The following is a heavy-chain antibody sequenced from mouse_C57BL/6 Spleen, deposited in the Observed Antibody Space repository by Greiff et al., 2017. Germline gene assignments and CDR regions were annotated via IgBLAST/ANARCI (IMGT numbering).Heavy chain of an antibody. D-gene: IGHD2-2*01. V-gene: IGHV5-6*01. J-gene: IGHJ3*01. CDR1: GFTFSSYG. CDR2: ISSGGSYT. Sequence: EVQLVESGGDLVKPGGSLKLSCAASGFTFSSYGMSWVRQTPDKRLEWVATISSGGSYTYYPDSVKGRFTISRDNAKNTLYLQMSSLKSEDTAMYYCARHGYDEGAWFAYWGQGTLVTVSA. CDR3: ARHGYDEGAWFAY.